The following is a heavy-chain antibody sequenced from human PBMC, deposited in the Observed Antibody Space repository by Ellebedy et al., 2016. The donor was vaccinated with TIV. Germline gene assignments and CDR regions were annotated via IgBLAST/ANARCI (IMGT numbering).Heavy chain of an antibody. Sequence: GGSLRLSCAASGFTFSSFAMHWVRQAPGKGLEWLSVISNDGSNTYHADSVKGRFTITRDNSKNTLYLQMNRLRTEDTAVYFCAKGSSSGFTYDRVGFEYWGQGALVTVSS. CDR2: ISNDGSNT. CDR1: GFTFSSFA. D-gene: IGHD3-22*01. V-gene: IGHV3-23*01. J-gene: IGHJ4*02. CDR3: AKGSSSGFTYDRVGFEY.